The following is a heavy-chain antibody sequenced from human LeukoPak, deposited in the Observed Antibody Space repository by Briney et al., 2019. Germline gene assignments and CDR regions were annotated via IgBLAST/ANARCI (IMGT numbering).Heavy chain of an antibody. J-gene: IGHJ4*02. CDR2: IDYDGGKT. D-gene: IGHD3/OR15-3a*01. V-gene: IGHV3-30*12. CDR1: GFILSNYG. CDR3: ARDLAFFALSP. Sequence: GGSLRLSCVASGFILSNYGMHWVRQAPGKGLEWVTGIDYDGGKTYYGDSVKGRFTISRDDSKNTLYLQMNSLRSEDAAVYYCARDLAFFALSPGGQGTLVTVSS.